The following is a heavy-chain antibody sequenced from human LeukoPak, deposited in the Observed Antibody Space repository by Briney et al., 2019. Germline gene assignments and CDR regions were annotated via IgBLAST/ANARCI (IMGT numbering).Heavy chain of an antibody. CDR1: GYTFTSYY. D-gene: IGHD6-19*01. CDR3: ARGGDSSGWYIYYYYYMDV. CDR2: INPSGGST. J-gene: IGHJ6*03. Sequence: ASVKVSCKASGYTFTSYYMHWVRQAPGQGLEWMGIINPSGGSTSYAQKFQGRVTMTRDMSTSTVYMELSSLRSEDAAVYYCARGGDSSGWYIYYYYYMDVWGKGTTVTVSS. V-gene: IGHV1-46*01.